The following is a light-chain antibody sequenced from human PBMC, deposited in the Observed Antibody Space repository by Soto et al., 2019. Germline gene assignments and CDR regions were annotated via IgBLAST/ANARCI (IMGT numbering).Light chain of an antibody. Sequence: IQITQSPSHLSGSVGDRVTITCRASQTISSWLAWYQQKPGKAPKLLIYKASTLKSGVPSRFSGRRPRPASTLTISSLQPADFAVYYCQQSNNRARTFGQGSKVDIK. J-gene: IGKJ1*01. CDR1: QTISSW. CDR2: KAS. V-gene: IGKV1-5*03. CDR3: QQSNNRART.